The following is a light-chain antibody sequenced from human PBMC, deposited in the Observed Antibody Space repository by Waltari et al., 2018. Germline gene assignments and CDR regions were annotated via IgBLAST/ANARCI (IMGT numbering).Light chain of an antibody. V-gene: IGKV3D-20*02. J-gene: IGKJ2*01. CDR1: QSVTRNF. CDR2: YAN. CDR3: QQSRQWPRRT. Sequence: EIVLTQSPGTLSLSPGERATLSCRASQSVTRNFLAWYQQKPGQAPRLLIYYANARATGVPARISGSGSGTDFTLTISSLEPEDFAFYYCQQSRQWPRRTFGQGTKLEI.